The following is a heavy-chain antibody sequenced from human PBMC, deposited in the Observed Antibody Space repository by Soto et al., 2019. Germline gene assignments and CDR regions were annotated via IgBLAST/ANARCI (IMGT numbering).Heavy chain of an antibody. J-gene: IGHJ2*01. CDR3: ARTYYDVLTGFGWSFDL. CDR1: GFTFSNYG. Sequence: QVQLVESGGGVVQPGRSLRLSCTASGFTFSNYGMHWVRQAPGKGLEWVAFIWYDGSKQYHADSVKGRFTISRANSKNPLYLQRNSLRAEDTAVYFCARTYYDVLTGFGWSFDLWGRGTLVTVSS. CDR2: IWYDGSKQ. D-gene: IGHD3-9*01. V-gene: IGHV3-33*03.